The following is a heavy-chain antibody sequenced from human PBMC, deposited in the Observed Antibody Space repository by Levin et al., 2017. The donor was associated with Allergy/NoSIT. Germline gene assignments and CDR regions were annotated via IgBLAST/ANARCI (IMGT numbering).Heavy chain of an antibody. CDR2: IRSRAYGGTT. Sequence: GGSLRLSCTGSGFTFGDYAVNWFRQAPGKGLEWVGFIRSRAYGGTTEYAASVKGRFIISRDDSKNTLYLQMNSLKTEDTAVYFCTTYSSSWYYFDYWGQGTLVTVSS. CDR1: GFTFGDYA. J-gene: IGHJ4*02. CDR3: TTYSSSWYYFDY. V-gene: IGHV3-49*03. D-gene: IGHD6-13*01.